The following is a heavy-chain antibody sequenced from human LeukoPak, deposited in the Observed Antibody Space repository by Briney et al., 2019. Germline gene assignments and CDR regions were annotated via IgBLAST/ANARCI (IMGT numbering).Heavy chain of an antibody. CDR1: GFTFSRYA. J-gene: IGHJ5*02. CDR2: IKQDGSEK. V-gene: IGHV3-7*01. CDR3: ARSNWFDP. Sequence: GGSLRLSCAASGFTFSRYAMTWVRQAPGKGLEWVANIKQDGSEKYYVDSVKGRFTISRDNAKNSLYLQMNSLRAEDTAVYYCARSNWFDPWGQGTLVTVSS.